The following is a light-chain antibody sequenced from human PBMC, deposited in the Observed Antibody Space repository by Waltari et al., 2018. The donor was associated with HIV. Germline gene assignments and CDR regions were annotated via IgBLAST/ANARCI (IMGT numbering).Light chain of an antibody. CDR3: VVWDDSLSGVV. Sequence: QSVVTQSPSASGTPGRSVTIYCSGSSSNIGSNNVFLYQHLPGTAPKCLIYRDNQRPSGVPDRISGSRSGISASLSIRGLRSEDEAVYYCVVWDDSLSGVVFGGGTSLTVL. J-gene: IGLJ2*01. CDR1: SSNIGSNN. CDR2: RDN. V-gene: IGLV1-47*01.